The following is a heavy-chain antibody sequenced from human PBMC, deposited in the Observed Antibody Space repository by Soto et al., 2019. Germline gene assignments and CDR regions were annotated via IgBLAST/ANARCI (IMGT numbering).Heavy chain of an antibody. V-gene: IGHV4-31*03. D-gene: IGHD6-13*01. J-gene: IGHJ4*02. CDR2: IYYRGDT. CDR1: GGSISDGAYY. Sequence: QVQLQESGPGLVKPSQTLSLTCSVSGGSISDGAYYWSWIRQHPRKGLEWIGYIYYRGDTQYNPSLKSGVNISLDMSRNQFSLKLSSVTAADTAVYYCARVDSSSWFDYWGQGTLVTVSS. CDR3: ARVDSSSWFDY.